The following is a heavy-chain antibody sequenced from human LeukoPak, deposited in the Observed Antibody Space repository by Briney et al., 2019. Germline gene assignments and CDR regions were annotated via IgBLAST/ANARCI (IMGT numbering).Heavy chain of an antibody. CDR2: ISSSSSTI. CDR3: AREVPYYDILTGYYKPMGYFDY. CDR1: GFTFSSYS. D-gene: IGHD3-9*01. J-gene: IGHJ4*02. V-gene: IGHV3-48*01. Sequence: PGGSLRLSCAASGFTFSSYSMNWVRQAPWKGLEWVSYISSSSSTIYYADSVKGRFTISRDNAKNTLYLQMNSLRAEDTAVYYCAREVPYYDILTGYYKPMGYFDYWGQGTLVTVSS.